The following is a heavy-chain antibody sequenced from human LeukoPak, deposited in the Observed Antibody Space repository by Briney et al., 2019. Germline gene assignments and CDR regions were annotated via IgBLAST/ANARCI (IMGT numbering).Heavy chain of an antibody. V-gene: IGHV4-59*01. J-gene: IGHJ6*02. CDR1: GGSISSYY. D-gene: IGHD2-2*01. CDR2: IYYSGST. Sequence: PSETLSLTCTVSGGSISSYYWSWIRQPPGKGLEWIGYIYYSGSTNYNPSLKSRVTISVDTSKNQFSLKLSSVTAADTAVYYCARILLGYCSSTSCHPTYYYYYYGMDVWGQGTTVTVSS. CDR3: ARILLGYCSSTSCHPTYYYYYYGMDV.